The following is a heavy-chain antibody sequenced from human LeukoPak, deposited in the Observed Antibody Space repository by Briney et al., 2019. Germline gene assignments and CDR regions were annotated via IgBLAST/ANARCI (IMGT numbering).Heavy chain of an antibody. J-gene: IGHJ4*02. CDR2: IRSSGCTT. CDR3: TKKSSGWHGEDY. Sequence: PGGSLRLSCAASGFTLSSYAMSWVRQAPGKGLEWVSAIRSSGCTTYYADSVKGRFTISRDNSNNTLFLQMNSLRAEDTAAYYCTKKSSGWHGEDYWGQGTLVTVSS. CDR1: GFTLSSYA. V-gene: IGHV3-23*01. D-gene: IGHD6-19*01.